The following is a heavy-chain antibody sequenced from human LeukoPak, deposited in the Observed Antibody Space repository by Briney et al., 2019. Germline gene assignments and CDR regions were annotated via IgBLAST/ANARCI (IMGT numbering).Heavy chain of an antibody. CDR1: GFTFDDYA. CDR3: AKHHTRGQQLDYRWFDP. Sequence: PGRSLRLSCAASGFTFDDYAMHWVRQAPGKGLEWVSGISWNSGSIGYADSVKGRFTISRDNAKNSLYLQMNSLRAEDTALYYCAKHHTRGQQLDYRWFDPWGQGTLVTVSS. D-gene: IGHD6-13*01. CDR2: ISWNSGSI. J-gene: IGHJ5*02. V-gene: IGHV3-9*01.